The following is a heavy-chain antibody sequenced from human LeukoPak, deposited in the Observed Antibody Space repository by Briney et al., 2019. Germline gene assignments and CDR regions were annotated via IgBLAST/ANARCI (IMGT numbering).Heavy chain of an antibody. CDR2: INPSGGSA. D-gene: IGHD2-2*01. J-gene: IGHJ5*02. CDR3: ARAKTVPGAPRPSYYNWFDP. V-gene: IGHV1-46*01. CDR1: GYTFTSYY. Sequence: GASVKVSCKASGYTFTSYYMHWVRQAPGQGLEWMGIINPSGGSASYAQKFQGRVTMTRDMSTSTVYMELSSLRSEDTAVYYCARAKTVPGAPRPSYYNWFDPWGQGTLVTVSS.